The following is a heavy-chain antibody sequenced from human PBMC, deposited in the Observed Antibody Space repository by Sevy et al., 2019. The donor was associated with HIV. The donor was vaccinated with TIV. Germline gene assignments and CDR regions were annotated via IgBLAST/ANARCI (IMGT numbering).Heavy chain of an antibody. V-gene: IGHV3-48*03. CDR3: AREPPDGGSFFV. D-gene: IGHD1-26*01. CDR1: GFTFSSYE. CDR2: ISSSGSTI. J-gene: IGHJ4*02. Sequence: GGSLRLSCAASGFTFSSYEMNWVRQAPGKGLEWVSYISSSGSTIYYADSVKGRFTISRDNAKNSLYLQMNSLRAEDTAVYYCAREPPDGGSFFVWGQGTLVTVSS.